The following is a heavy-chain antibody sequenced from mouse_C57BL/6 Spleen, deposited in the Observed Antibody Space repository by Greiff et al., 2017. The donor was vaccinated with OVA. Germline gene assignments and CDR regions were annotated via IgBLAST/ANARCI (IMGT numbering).Heavy chain of an antibody. CDR1: GFSLTSYG. CDR2: IWSGGST. J-gene: IGHJ4*01. V-gene: IGHV2-2*01. D-gene: IGHD2-1*01. Sequence: QVQLKESGPGLVQPSQSLSITCTVSGFSLTSYGVHWVRQSPGKGLEWLGVIWSGGSTDYNAAFISRLSISKDNSKSQVFFKMNSLQADDTAIYYCARSDYGTLYYAMDYWGQGTSVTVSS. CDR3: ARSDYGTLYYAMDY.